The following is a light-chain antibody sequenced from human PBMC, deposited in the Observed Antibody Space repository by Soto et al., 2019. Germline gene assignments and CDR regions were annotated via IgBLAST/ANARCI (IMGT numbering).Light chain of an antibody. J-gene: IGKJ1*01. Sequence: DIQMTQSPPTLSASLGDTVTITCRASESISIWLAWYQQKPGKAPNLLINKASSLQSEVPSRFSGSGSGTEFTLTITSLQPDDFGVYYCQQYKSSSTFGQGTKVDIK. V-gene: IGKV1-5*03. CDR1: ESISIW. CDR3: QQYKSSST. CDR2: KAS.